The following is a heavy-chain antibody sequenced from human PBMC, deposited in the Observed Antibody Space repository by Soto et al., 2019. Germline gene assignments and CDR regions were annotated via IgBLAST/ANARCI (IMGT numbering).Heavy chain of an antibody. CDR2: IKSKSDGGTT. J-gene: IGHJ4*02. Sequence: EVQLVESGGGLVKPGGSLRLSCAASGFNFNYAWMNWVRQAPGKGLEWVGHIKSKSDGGTTDYDAPVKGRFTISRDDSRNMVYLQMNSLKIEDTAMYYCGSRHWGQGTLVTVSS. CDR1: GFNFNYAW. CDR3: GSRH. V-gene: IGHV3-15*07.